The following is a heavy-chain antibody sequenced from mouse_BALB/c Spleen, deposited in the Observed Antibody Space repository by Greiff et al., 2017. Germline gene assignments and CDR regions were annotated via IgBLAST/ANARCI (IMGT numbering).Heavy chain of an antibody. CDR1: GFTFSSYT. CDR3: ARRNSFYYAMDY. Sequence: DVMLVESGGGLVQPGGSLKLSCAASGFTFSSYTMSWVRQTPEKRLEWVAYISNGGGSTYYPDTVKGRFTISRDNAKNTLYLQMSSLKSEDTAMYYCARRNSFYYAMDYWGQGTSVTVSS. D-gene: IGHD2-1*01. J-gene: IGHJ4*01. CDR2: ISNGGGST. V-gene: IGHV5-12-2*01.